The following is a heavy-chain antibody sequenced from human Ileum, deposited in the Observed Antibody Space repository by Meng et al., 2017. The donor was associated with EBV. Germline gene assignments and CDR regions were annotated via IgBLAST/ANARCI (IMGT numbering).Heavy chain of an antibody. CDR2: ISHTGTT. J-gene: IGHJ5*02. CDR1: GGSFSNYY. D-gene: IGHD4-23*01. Sequence: VPLLQWGPGFLKPSETLSLHCAVHGGSFSNYYWTWIRQPPGKGLEWIGEISHTGTTKYNPSLKNRVTISLDTSNNQFSLNLNSVTAADTALYYCARYGTCGANSFYCFDPWGQGTLVTVSS. CDR3: ARYGTCGANSFYCFDP. V-gene: IGHV4-34*01.